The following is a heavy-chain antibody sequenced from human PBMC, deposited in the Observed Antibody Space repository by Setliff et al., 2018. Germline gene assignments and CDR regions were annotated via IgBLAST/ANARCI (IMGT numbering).Heavy chain of an antibody. J-gene: IGHJ6*02. Sequence: GSLRLSCTASGFTFGDYAMSWVRQAPGKGLGWVGFIRSKAYGGTTEYAASVKGRFTISRDDSKSIAYLQMNSLKTEDTAVYYCTRVGRQLVYYYYGMDVWGQGTTVTVSS. CDR3: TRVGRQLVYYYYGMDV. CDR1: GFTFGDYA. CDR2: IRSKAYGGTT. V-gene: IGHV3-49*04. D-gene: IGHD6-13*01.